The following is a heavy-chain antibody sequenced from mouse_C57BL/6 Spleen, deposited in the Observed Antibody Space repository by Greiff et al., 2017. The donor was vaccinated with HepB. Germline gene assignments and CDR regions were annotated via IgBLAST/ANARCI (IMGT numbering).Heavy chain of an antibody. D-gene: IGHD3-2*02. CDR2: INPSTGGT. CDR1: GYSFTGYY. CDR3: ARDSSGPHAMDY. V-gene: IGHV1-42*01. Sequence: EVQLQQSGPELVKPGASVKISCKASGYSFTGYYMNWVKQSPEKSLEWIGEINPSTGGTTYNQKFKAKATLTVDKSSSTAYMQLKSLTSEDSAVYYCARDSSGPHAMDYWGQGTSVTVSS. J-gene: IGHJ4*01.